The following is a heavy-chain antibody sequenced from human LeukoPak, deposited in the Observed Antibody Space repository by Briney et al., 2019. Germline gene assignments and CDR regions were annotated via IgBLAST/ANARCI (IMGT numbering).Heavy chain of an antibody. CDR1: GYTFTGYY. J-gene: IGHJ5*02. D-gene: IGHD6-19*01. V-gene: IGHV1-2*06. CDR2: INPNSGGT. CDR3: ARASRGIAVAGTWFDP. Sequence: ASVKVSCKASGYTFTGYYMHWVRQAPGQGLEWMGRINPNSGGTNYAQKFQGRVTMTRDTSISTAYMELSRLRSDDTAVYYCARASRGIAVAGTWFDPWGQGTLVTVSS.